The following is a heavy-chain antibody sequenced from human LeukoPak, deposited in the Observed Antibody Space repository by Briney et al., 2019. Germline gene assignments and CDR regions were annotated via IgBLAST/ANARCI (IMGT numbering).Heavy chain of an antibody. CDR2: IKPNSGGT. Sequence: GASVKVSCKASGYTFTGYYMHWVRQATGQGLEWMGWIKPNSGGTNYAQKFQGRVAMTRDTSISTAYMELSRLRSDDTAVYYCARDNWNDGGWFDPWGQGTLVTVSS. V-gene: IGHV1-2*02. CDR3: ARDNWNDGGWFDP. D-gene: IGHD1-20*01. J-gene: IGHJ5*02. CDR1: GYTFTGYY.